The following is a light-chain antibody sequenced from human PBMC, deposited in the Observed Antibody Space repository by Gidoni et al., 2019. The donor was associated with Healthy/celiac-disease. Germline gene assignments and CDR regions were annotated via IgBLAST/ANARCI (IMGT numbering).Light chain of an antibody. Sequence: SYELTQPPSVSVSPGQTASITCSGDKLGDKYACWYPQKPGQSPVLVIYQDSKRPSGIPARFSGSNSGNTATLTISGTQAMDEADYYCQAWDSSTVVFGGGTKLTGL. V-gene: IGLV3-1*01. CDR3: QAWDSSTVV. CDR1: KLGDKY. CDR2: QDS. J-gene: IGLJ2*01.